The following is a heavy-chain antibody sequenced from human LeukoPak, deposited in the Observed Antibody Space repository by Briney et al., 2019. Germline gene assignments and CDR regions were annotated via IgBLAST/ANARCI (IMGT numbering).Heavy chain of an antibody. CDR1: GYSISSGYF. J-gene: IGHJ4*02. CDR2: FSHSGST. CDR3: ARQDGPYATTGMTTQPDY. Sequence: SETLSLTCTVSGYSISSGYFWGWIRQPPGKGLEWIGTFSHSGSTFYNPSLKNRVSISGDTSENQFSLKVTSVTAADTAVYYCARQDGPYATTGMTTQPDYWGQGTLVTVSS. V-gene: IGHV4-38-2*02. D-gene: IGHD1-1*01.